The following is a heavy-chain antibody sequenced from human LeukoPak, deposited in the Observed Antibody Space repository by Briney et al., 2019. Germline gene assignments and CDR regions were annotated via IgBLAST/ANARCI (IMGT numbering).Heavy chain of an antibody. D-gene: IGHD3-10*01. CDR1: GFTFSSYW. J-gene: IGHJ4*01. Sequence: PGGSLRLSCAASGFTFSSYWMNWVRQAPGKGLEWVANIKQDGSEKYYVDSVKGRFTISRDNAKNSLYLQMNSLRAEDTALYYCATYGSGSGTFFDSWGQGTLVTVSS. CDR2: IKQDGSEK. V-gene: IGHV3-7*01. CDR3: ATYGSGSGTFFDS.